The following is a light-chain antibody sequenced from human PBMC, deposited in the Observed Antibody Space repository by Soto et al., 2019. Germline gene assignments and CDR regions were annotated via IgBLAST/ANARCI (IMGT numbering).Light chain of an antibody. V-gene: IGKV2-28*01. J-gene: IGKJ3*01. CDR1: QSLLHSNGYNY. CDR3: MQALQTPIFT. Sequence: DIVMTQSPLSLPVTPGEPASISCRSSQSLLHSNGYNYLDWYLQKPGQSPQLLIYLGSNRASGVPDRFSGSGSGTDFTLKISRVEAEDVGVYYCMQALQTPIFTFGPGT. CDR2: LGS.